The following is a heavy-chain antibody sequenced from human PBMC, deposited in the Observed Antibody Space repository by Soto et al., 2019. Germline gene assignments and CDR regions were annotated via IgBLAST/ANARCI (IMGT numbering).Heavy chain of an antibody. CDR1: GGSISNSSYY. Sequence: QLQLQESGPGLVKPSETLSLTCTVSGGSISNSSYYWGWIRQPPGKGLEWIGHIYYTGTSYSNPSLKGRVTLSVDTSKNHFSLKLNSMTAADTAVFYCTRLQRRWLSSDSWGQGTLVTVSS. J-gene: IGHJ4*02. D-gene: IGHD5-12*01. V-gene: IGHV4-39*01. CDR2: IYYTGTS. CDR3: TRLQRRWLSSDS.